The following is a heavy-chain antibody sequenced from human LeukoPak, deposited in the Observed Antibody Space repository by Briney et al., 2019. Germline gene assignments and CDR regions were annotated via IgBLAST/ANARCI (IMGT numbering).Heavy chain of an antibody. CDR3: VKSGGYYYMDA. J-gene: IGHJ6*03. V-gene: IGHV3-9*03. CDR1: GFIFYDFA. CDR2: NSWNSDNI. D-gene: IGHD2-15*01. Sequence: GGSLRLSCAASGFIFYDFAMHWVRQVPGKGLEWVAVNSWNSDNIDYADSVKGRFTISRNNDMNYLYLEMKSLRVDDMALYYCVKSGGYYYMDAWGEGTMVIVSS.